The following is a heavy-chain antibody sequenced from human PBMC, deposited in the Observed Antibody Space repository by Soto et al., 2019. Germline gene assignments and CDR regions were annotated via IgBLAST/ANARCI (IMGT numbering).Heavy chain of an antibody. CDR1: GFTFSSYA. V-gene: IGHV3-23*01. CDR3: AKSPSGYQYYYYGMDV. J-gene: IGHJ6*02. Sequence: QSGGSLRLSCAASGFTFSSYAMSWVRQAPGKGLEWVSAISGSGGSTYYADSVKGRFTISRDNSKNTLYLQMNSLRAEDTAVYYCAKSPSGYQYYYYGMDVWGQGTTVTVSS. D-gene: IGHD2-2*01. CDR2: ISGSGGST.